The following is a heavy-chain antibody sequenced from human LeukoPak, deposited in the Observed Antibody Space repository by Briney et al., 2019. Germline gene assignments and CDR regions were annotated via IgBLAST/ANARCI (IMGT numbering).Heavy chain of an antibody. J-gene: IGHJ6*03. CDR3: ARDGRDGYNCYMDV. CDR1: GFTFSDYA. D-gene: IGHD5-24*01. CDR2: ISYDGSNK. Sequence: GGSLRLSCAASGFTFSDYAMHWVRQAPGKGLEWVAVISYDGSNKYYADFVKGRFTISRDNSKNTLYLQMNSLRAEDTAVYYCARDGRDGYNCYMDVWGKGTTVTVSS. V-gene: IGHV3-30*01.